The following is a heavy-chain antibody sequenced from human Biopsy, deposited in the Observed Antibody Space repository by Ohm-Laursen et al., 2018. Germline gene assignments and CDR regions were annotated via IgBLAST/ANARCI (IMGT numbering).Heavy chain of an antibody. CDR3: ARAVGIAAAPIDY. J-gene: IGHJ4*02. D-gene: IGHD2-15*01. Sequence: SLRLSCAASGFTFSDHYMDWVRQAPGKGLEWVGRSRNKANSYTTEYAASVKGRFTISREPSDNSLYLQMNSLRGEDTAVYYCARAVGIAAAPIDYWGQGTLVTVSS. CDR1: GFTFSDHY. V-gene: IGHV3-72*01. CDR2: SRNKANSYTT.